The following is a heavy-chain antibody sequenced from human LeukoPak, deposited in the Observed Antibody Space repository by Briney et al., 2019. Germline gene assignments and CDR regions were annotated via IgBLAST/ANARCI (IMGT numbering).Heavy chain of an antibody. Sequence: SETLSLTCTVSGDSISSYYWIWIRQPAGKGLEYIGRIYASGSSSYNPSLKSRVSMSVDTSQNQFSLRLSSVTAADTAVYYCARDRDSYGYQDYWGQGTLVTVSS. CDR1: GDSISSYY. CDR2: IYASGSS. J-gene: IGHJ4*02. V-gene: IGHV4-4*07. CDR3: ARDRDSYGYQDY. D-gene: IGHD5-18*01.